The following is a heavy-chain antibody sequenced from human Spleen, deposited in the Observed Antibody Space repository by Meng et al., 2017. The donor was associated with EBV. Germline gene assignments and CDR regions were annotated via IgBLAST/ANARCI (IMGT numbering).Heavy chain of an antibody. J-gene: IGHJ5*02. CDR1: GGSSNSGTFG. CDR3: ASSLYSSSRVNWFDP. Sequence: QVQLQGAGPGLVRPSQTLSLPCAVAGGSSNSGTFGWIWIRQPPGKGLEWAGLISHGGNTYYNPSLKSRLTMSVDRSKNQFSLRLSSVTATDTAVYYCASSLYSSSRVNWFDPWGQGALVTVSS. V-gene: IGHV4-30-4*01. D-gene: IGHD6-13*01. CDR2: ISHGGNT.